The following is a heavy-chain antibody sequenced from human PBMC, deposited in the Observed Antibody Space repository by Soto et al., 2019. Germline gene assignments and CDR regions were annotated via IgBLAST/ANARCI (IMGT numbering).Heavy chain of an antibody. V-gene: IGHV1-24*01. J-gene: IGHJ6*02. CDR3: ATTQYCSGGSCYLVGYYYYGMDV. D-gene: IGHD2-15*01. CDR2: FDPEDGET. Sequence: ASVKVSXKVSGYTLTELSMHWVRQAPGKGLEWMGGFDPEDGETIYAQKFQGRVTMTEDTSTDTAYMELSSLRSEDTAVYYCATTQYCSGGSCYLVGYYYYGMDVWGQGTTVTVSS. CDR1: GYTLTELS.